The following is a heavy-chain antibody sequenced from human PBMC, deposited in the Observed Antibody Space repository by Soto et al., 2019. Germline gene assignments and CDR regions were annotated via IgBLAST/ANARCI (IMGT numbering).Heavy chain of an antibody. Sequence: GGSLRLSCAASGFTFSSYAMHWVRQAPGKGLEYVSVISSNGGSTYYVNSVKGRFTISRDNSKNTLYLQMGSLRAEDMAVYYCARGSALWGTTLDYWGQGT. CDR2: ISSNGGST. J-gene: IGHJ4*02. V-gene: IGHV3-64*01. CDR3: ARGSALWGTTLDY. D-gene: IGHD2-21*01. CDR1: GFTFSSYA.